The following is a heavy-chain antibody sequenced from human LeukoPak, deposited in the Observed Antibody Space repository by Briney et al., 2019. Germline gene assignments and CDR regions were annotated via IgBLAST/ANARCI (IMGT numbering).Heavy chain of an antibody. J-gene: IGHJ5*02. D-gene: IGHD3-9*01. V-gene: IGHV3-7*01. CDR2: IKQDGSEK. CDR1: GFTFSGYW. Sequence: GGSLRLSCAASGFTFSGYWMSWVRQAPGKGLKWVASIKQDGSEKYYVDSVKGRFTISRDNAKNSLYLQMNSLRAEDTAVYYCARVLQSLRYFDWLSLPNWFDPWGQGTLVTVSS. CDR3: ARVLQSLRYFDWLSLPNWFDP.